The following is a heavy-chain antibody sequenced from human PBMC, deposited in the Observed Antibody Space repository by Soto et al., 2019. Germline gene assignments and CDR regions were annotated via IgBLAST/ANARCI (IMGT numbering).Heavy chain of an antibody. J-gene: IGHJ4*02. V-gene: IGHV4-59*01. CDR2: IHYSGST. D-gene: IGHD6-6*01. CDR3: ARVGGLAARTFDY. Sequence: PSQTLSLTCTVSGGSISDFYWSWIRPPPGKGLEWIGYIHYSGSTNYNPSLKSRVTISVDTSKNQFSLNLRSMSPADTAVYDCARVGGLAARTFDYWGPGTLVTVSS. CDR1: GGSISDFY.